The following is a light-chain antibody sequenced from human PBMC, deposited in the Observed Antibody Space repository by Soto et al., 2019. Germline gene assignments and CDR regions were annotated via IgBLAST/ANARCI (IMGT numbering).Light chain of an antibody. J-gene: IGLJ2*01. CDR3: SSYASGSGRVV. V-gene: IGLV2-14*03. CDR1: SSDIGGYDD. Sequence: QSALTQPASVSGAPGQSITLSCTGTSSDIGGYDDVSWYQQHPATAPKLLIYDVNNRPSGVSHRFSGSKSGTAASLTIAGLEAEDEADYYYSSYASGSGRVVFGGGTKLTVL. CDR2: DVN.